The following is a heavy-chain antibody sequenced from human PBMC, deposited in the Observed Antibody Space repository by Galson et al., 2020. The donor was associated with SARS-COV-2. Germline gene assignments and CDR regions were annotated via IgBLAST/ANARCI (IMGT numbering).Heavy chain of an antibody. J-gene: IGHJ6*02. D-gene: IGHD3-10*01. CDR1: GFSLSTSGVG. CDR3: ADAPTLVWFGESVRDYGVDV. CDR2: IYWDDDK. V-gene: IGHV2-5*02. Sequence: KMSGPTLVKPTQTLTLTCTFSGFSLSTSGVGVGWIRQPPGKALEWLALIYWDDDKRYSPSLKSRLTITRDTSKNQVVLTMTNMDPVDTATYYCADAPTLVWFGESVRDYGVDVWGQGTTVTVAS.